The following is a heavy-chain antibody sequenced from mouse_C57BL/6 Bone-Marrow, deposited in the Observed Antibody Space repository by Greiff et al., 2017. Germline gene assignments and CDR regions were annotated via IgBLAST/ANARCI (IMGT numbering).Heavy chain of an antibody. CDR2: IYPSDSET. V-gene: IGHV1-61*01. D-gene: IGHD2-3*01. J-gene: IGHJ1*03. CDR1: GYTFTSYW. Sequence: QVQLQQPGAELVRPGSSVKLSCKASGYTFTSYWMDWVKQRPGQGLEWIGNIYPSDSETHYNQKFKDKATLTVDKSSSTAYMQLSSLTSEDSAVYYCARWLLLGDVWGTGTTVTVSS. CDR3: ARWLLLGDV.